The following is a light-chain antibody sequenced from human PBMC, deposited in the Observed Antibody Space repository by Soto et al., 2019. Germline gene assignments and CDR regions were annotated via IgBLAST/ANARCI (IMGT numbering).Light chain of an antibody. J-gene: IGLJ2*01. Sequence: QPVLTQAPSASGTPGQRVTLSCSGSSSNIGYNAVNWYQQLPGSAPKLLMHGNSQRPSGVPDRFSGSKSGNTAALTISRVEAGDEADYYCQVWDGSSDPVVFGGGTKLTVL. CDR2: GNS. CDR3: QVWDGSSDPVV. V-gene: IGLV1-44*01. CDR1: SSNIGYNA.